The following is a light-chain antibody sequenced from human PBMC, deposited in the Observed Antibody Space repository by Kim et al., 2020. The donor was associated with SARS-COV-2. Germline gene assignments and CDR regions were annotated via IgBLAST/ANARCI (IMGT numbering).Light chain of an antibody. CDR3: QTYDNILNVWV. J-gene: IGLJ3*02. CDR1: SSNIGSGYE. V-gene: IGLV1-40*01. Sequence: QRVTIPCTGSSSNIGSGYEVHWYQQRPGSAPKLLIFAHINRPSGVPDRFSGSKSGTSVSLAITGLQAEDEADYYCQTYDNILNVWVFGGGTKLTVL. CDR2: AHI.